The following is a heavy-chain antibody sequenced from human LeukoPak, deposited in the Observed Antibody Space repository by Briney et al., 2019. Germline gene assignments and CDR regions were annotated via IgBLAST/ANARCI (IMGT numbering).Heavy chain of an antibody. D-gene: IGHD3-16*02. CDR2: ISSRVSTI. CDR3: ARDDVWGSYRDTRRINWFDP. J-gene: IGHJ5*02. CDR1: GFTFSDYY. V-gene: IGHV3-11*01. Sequence: GGSLRLSCAASGFTFSDYYMSWIRQAPGRGREWVSYISSRVSTIYYADSVKGRFTISRDNAKNSLYLQMNSLRAEDTAVYYCARDDVWGSYRDTRRINWFDPWGQGTLVTVSS.